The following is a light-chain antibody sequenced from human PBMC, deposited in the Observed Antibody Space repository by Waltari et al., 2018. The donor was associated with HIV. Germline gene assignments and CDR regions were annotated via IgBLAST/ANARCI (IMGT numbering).Light chain of an antibody. CDR3: QQHNNWPLT. CDR1: QSVSSN. CDR2: STS. Sequence: EIVMTQSPATLSVSTGEGATLSCRASQSVSSNLAWYQQRPGQTPRLLIFSTSTKATVVPARFSGSGSGTEFTLTISSLQSEDFAVYFYQQHNNWPLTFGGGTKVEIK. J-gene: IGKJ4*01. V-gene: IGKV3-15*01.